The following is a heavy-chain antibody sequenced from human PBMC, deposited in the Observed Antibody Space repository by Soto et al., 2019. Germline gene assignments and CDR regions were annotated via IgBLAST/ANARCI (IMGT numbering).Heavy chain of an antibody. D-gene: IGHD2-21*02. CDR3: ARGWDCCLDD. V-gene: IGHV4-4*02. Sequence: QVHLQESGPGLVKPSGTLSLTCAVSGGSISTSHWLSWVRQPPGEGLEWIGEVFHTGSTNCNPSLGSRVTISVDTSKNQFSLHLTSVTAADTAFYYCARGWDCCLDDWGQGTLVTVSS. CDR2: VFHTGST. CDR1: GGSISTSHW. J-gene: IGHJ4*02.